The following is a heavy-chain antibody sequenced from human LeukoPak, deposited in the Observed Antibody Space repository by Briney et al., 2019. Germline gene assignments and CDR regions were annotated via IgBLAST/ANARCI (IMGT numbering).Heavy chain of an antibody. V-gene: IGHV4-4*07. J-gene: IGHJ4*02. D-gene: IGHD4-17*01. CDR2: IYTSGST. Sequence: SETLSLTCTVSGGSISSYYWNWIRQPAGKGLDWIGRIYTSGSTYYNPSLKSRVTISVDTSKNQFSLKLSSVTAADTAVYYCARVPTVTFFDYWGQGTLVTVSS. CDR1: GGSISSYY. CDR3: ARVPTVTFFDY.